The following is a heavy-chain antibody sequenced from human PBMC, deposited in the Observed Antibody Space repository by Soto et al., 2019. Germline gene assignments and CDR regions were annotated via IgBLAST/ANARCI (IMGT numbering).Heavy chain of an antibody. J-gene: IGHJ3*02. D-gene: IGHD3-22*01. CDR3: ARDNYDGSGYYFYDAFDI. V-gene: IGHV6-1*01. Sequence: PSQTLSLTCAISGDSVSSNSAAWNWIRQSPSRGLEWLGRTYYRAKWYNDYAVSVKSRITINPDTSKNQFSLQLSSVTPADTAVYYCARDNYDGSGYYFYDAFDIWGQGTMVTV. CDR2: TYYRAKWYN. CDR1: GDSVSSNSAA.